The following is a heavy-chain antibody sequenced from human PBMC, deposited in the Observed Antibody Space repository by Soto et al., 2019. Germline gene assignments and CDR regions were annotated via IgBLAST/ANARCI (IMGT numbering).Heavy chain of an antibody. CDR3: AREDSSIDY. V-gene: IGHV1-18*01. CDR1: GHTFISFG. CDR2: ISAYNGNT. J-gene: IGHJ4*02. Sequence: ASVKVSCKASGHTFISFGITWVRQAPGQGLEWMGWISAYNGNTNYAQKLQGRVTMTTDTSTSTAYMELRSLRSDDTAVYYCAREDSSIDYWGQGTLVTVSS. D-gene: IGHD6-19*01.